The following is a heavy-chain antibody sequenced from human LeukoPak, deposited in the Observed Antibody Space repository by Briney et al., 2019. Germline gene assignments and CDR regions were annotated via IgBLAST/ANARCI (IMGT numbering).Heavy chain of an antibody. CDR3: ARDVKYYYGSESLDWFDP. Sequence: GGSLRLSCAASGFTFSSYSMNWVRQAPGKGLEWVSYISGISNTIYYADSVKGRFTISRDNAKNSLYLQMNSLRAEDTAVYYCARDVKYYYGSESLDWFDPWGQGTLVTVSS. V-gene: IGHV3-48*01. J-gene: IGHJ5*02. CDR1: GFTFSSYS. CDR2: ISGISNTI. D-gene: IGHD3-10*01.